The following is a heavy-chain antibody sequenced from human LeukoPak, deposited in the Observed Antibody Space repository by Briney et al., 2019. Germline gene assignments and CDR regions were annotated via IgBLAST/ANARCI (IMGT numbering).Heavy chain of an antibody. D-gene: IGHD4-17*01. Sequence: PGGSLRLSCSASGFTFSTYWMSWVRQASGKGLEWISYIDSDTYGNTIYYPHTVKGRFTISRDNAKNSLYLQMDSLRDEDTAVYYCARDRDYAFDYWGQGTLVTVSS. V-gene: IGHV3-48*02. J-gene: IGHJ4*02. CDR3: ARDRDYAFDY. CDR1: GFTFSTYW. CDR2: IDSDTYGNTI.